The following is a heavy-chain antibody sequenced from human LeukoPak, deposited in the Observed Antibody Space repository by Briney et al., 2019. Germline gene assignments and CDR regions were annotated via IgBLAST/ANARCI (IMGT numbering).Heavy chain of an antibody. CDR3: ARVGGIRFLEWLPYYFDY. J-gene: IGHJ4*02. Sequence: GGSLRLSCAASGFTFSNYGISWVRQAPGKGLEWVSYISSSSSYIYYADSVKGRFTISRDNAKNSLYLQMNSLRAEDTAVYYCARVGGIRFLEWLPYYFDYWGQGTLVTVSS. CDR2: ISSSSSYI. CDR1: GFTFSNYG. V-gene: IGHV3-21*01. D-gene: IGHD3-3*01.